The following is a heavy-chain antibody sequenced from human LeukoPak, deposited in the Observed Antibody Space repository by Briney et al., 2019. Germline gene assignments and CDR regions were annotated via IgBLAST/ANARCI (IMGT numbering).Heavy chain of an antibody. Sequence: PGGSLRLSCAASGFTFSSYSMNWVRQAPGKGLEWVSYISSSSSTIYYADSVKGRFTISRDNAKNSLYLQMNSLRAEDTAVYYCAKDLSGWGYYFDYWGQGTLVTVSS. CDR1: GFTFSSYS. J-gene: IGHJ4*02. D-gene: IGHD3-10*01. CDR3: AKDLSGWGYYFDY. V-gene: IGHV3-48*01. CDR2: ISSSSSTI.